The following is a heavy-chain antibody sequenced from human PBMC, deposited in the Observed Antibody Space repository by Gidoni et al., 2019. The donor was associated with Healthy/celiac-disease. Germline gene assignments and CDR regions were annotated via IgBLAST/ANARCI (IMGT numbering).Heavy chain of an antibody. CDR2: ISSSISYI. D-gene: IGHD2-15*01. J-gene: IGHJ5*02. CDR1: GFTFSRCS. Sequence: EVQLVESGGGLVKPGGSLSLSCAASGFTFSRCSINWFRPAPGKGLEWVSAISSSISYIYYADSVKGRVTISRDNAKNSLYLQMNSLRAEDTAVYYWARERAPGFHCSGGSCYSWGQLWFDPWGQGTLVTVSA. CDR3: ARERAPGFHCSGGSCYSWGQLWFDP. V-gene: IGHV3-21*01.